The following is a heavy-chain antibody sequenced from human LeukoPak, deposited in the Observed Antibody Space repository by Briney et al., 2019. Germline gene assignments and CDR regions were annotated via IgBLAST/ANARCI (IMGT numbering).Heavy chain of an antibody. CDR3: ARDGLHTAPFDY. J-gene: IGHJ4*02. CDR2: VSDSSDV. CDR1: GFTFSTYT. V-gene: IGHV3-48*02. Sequence: GGSLRLSCAASGFTFSTYTMNWVRQAPGKGLEWVSTVSDSSDVHYSDSVKGRFTISRDNARNSLYLQMNSLRDEDTAVYYCARDGLHTAPFDYWGQGTLVTVSS. D-gene: IGHD5-18*01.